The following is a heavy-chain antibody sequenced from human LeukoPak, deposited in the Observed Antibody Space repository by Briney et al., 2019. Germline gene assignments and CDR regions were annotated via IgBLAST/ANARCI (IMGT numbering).Heavy chain of an antibody. CDR1: GFTFSSYS. CDR3: ARTIAAAGEVDY. J-gene: IGHJ4*02. Sequence: PGGSLRLSCAASGFTFSSYSMNWVRQAPGKGPEWVSSISRSSSYIYYADSVKGRFTISRDNARNSLYLQMNSLRAEDTAVYYCARTIAAAGEVDYWGQGTLVTVSS. CDR2: ISRSSSYI. V-gene: IGHV3-21*01. D-gene: IGHD6-13*01.